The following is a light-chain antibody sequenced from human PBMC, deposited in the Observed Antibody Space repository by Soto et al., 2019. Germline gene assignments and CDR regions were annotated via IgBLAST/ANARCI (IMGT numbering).Light chain of an antibody. Sequence: IVMTQSPATLSVPPGEGVTLSCRASENVGTNLAWYQQKPGQAPRLLIYGSSTRATGIPATFSGSGSGTEFTLTISSLQSEESAIYYCQQYNNWGLSFGGGTKVDIK. CDR3: QQYNNWGLS. J-gene: IGKJ4*01. CDR2: GSS. CDR1: ENVGTN. V-gene: IGKV3D-15*01.